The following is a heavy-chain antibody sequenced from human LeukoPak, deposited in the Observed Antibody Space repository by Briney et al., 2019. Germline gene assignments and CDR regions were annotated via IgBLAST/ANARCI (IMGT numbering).Heavy chain of an antibody. V-gene: IGHV4-30-2*01. Sequence: SETLSLTCVVSGGSISSGGSSWSWIRQPPGKGLEWIGYIYHSGSNYYNPSLKSRVTISVDRSKNQFSLNLSSVTAADTAVYYCARVISDSTDAFDIWGQGTMVTVSS. CDR2: IYHSGSN. CDR3: ARVISDSTDAFDI. D-gene: IGHD3-3*02. CDR1: GGSISSGGSS. J-gene: IGHJ3*02.